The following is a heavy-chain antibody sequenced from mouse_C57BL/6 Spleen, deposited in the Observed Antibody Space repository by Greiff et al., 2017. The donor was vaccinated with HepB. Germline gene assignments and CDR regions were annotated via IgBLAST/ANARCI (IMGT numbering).Heavy chain of an antibody. J-gene: IGHJ2*01. D-gene: IGHD1-1*01. V-gene: IGHV1-80*01. CDR1: GYAFSSCW. Sequence: QVQLKQSGAELVKPGASVKISCKASGYAFSSCWMNWVKQRPGKGLEWIGQIYPGDGDTNYNGKFKGKATLTADKSSSTAYMQLSSLTPEDSAVYFCARSFSTTVLDYWGQGTTLTVSS. CDR2: IYPGDGDT. CDR3: ARSFSTTVLDY.